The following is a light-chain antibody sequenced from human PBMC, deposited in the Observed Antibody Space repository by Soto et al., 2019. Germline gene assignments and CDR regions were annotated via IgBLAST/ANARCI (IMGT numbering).Light chain of an antibody. V-gene: IGLV2-11*01. J-gene: IGLJ3*02. CDR3: CSYAGSSAWV. CDR2: AVN. Sequence: QSALTQPRSVSGSPGQSVTISCTGTSSDVGVYNYVSWYQQHPGKAPKLLIYAVNMRPSGVPDRFSGFKSANTASLTISGLQVEDEADDSCCSYAGSSAWVFGRGTKLTVL. CDR1: SSDVGVYNY.